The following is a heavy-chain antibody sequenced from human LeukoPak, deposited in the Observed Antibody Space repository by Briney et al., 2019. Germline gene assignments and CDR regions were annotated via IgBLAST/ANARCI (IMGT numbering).Heavy chain of an antibody. D-gene: IGHD3-22*01. Sequence: PGGSLRLSCAASGFTVSSNYMSWVRQAPGKGLEWVSVIYSGGSTYYADSVKGRFTISRDNSKNTLYLQMNSLRAEDTAAYYCARDGGDSSGYYYFDYWGQGTLVTVSS. CDR2: IYSGGST. J-gene: IGHJ4*02. CDR1: GFTVSSNY. V-gene: IGHV3-66*01. CDR3: ARDGGDSSGYYYFDY.